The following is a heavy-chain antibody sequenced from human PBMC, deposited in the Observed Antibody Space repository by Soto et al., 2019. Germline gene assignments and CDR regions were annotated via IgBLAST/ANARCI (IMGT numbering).Heavy chain of an antibody. J-gene: IGHJ4*02. CDR3: ARGGLAVAGRDFDY. Sequence: SETLSLTCAVYGGSFSGYYWSWIRQPPGKGLEWIGEINHSGSTNYNPSLKSRVTISVDTSKNQFPLKLSSVTAADTAVYYCARGGLAVAGRDFDYWGQGTLVTVSS. D-gene: IGHD6-19*01. V-gene: IGHV4-34*01. CDR1: GGSFSGYY. CDR2: INHSGST.